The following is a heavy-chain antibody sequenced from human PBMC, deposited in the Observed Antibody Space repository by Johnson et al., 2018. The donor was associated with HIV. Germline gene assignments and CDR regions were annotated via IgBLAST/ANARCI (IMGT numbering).Heavy chain of an antibody. Sequence: QVQLVESGGGVVQPGRSLRLSCAASGFTFSSYAMHWVRQAPGKGLEWVAVISYDGSNKYYADSVKGRFTISRDNSKNTLYLQMNILRAEDTAVYYCARDSALSTQWLVRSGAFDIWGQGTMVTVSS. J-gene: IGHJ3*02. V-gene: IGHV3-30-3*01. CDR2: ISYDGSNK. CDR3: ARDSALSTQWLVRSGAFDI. CDR1: GFTFSSYA. D-gene: IGHD6-19*01.